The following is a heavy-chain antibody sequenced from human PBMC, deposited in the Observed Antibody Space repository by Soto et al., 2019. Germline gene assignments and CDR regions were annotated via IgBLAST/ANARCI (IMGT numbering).Heavy chain of an antibody. V-gene: IGHV4-31*03. CDR2: IYYNGST. D-gene: IGHD6-13*01. CDR3: ARYRISGSWSKFDY. Sequence: QVLLQESGPGLMKPSQPLSLTCTVSGLTISSASSYWSWIRQHPGKGLEWVGKIYYNGSTYYSPSLKSRVTIWVDTSKNQFSLRLASITAADTAVYYCARYRISGSWSKFDYWGQGTLVTVSS. CDR1: GLTISSASSY. J-gene: IGHJ4*02.